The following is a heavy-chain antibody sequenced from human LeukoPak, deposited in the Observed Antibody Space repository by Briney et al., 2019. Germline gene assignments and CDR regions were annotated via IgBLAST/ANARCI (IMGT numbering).Heavy chain of an antibody. J-gene: IGHJ6*03. D-gene: IGHD1/OR15-1a*01. V-gene: IGHV3-7*01. CDR3: AKQHTWRTSYYMDV. CDR2: INQDGSER. CDR1: GFSFSSYW. Sequence: GGSLRLSCAASGFSFSSYWMSWVRQAPGKGLEWVANINQDGSERHYVGSVQGRFTISRDNAKNSLYLQMNSLRVEDTAVYYCAKQHTWRTSYYMDVWGKGTTVTVSS.